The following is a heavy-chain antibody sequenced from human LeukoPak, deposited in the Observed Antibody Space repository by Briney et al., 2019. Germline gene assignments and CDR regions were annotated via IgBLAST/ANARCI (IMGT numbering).Heavy chain of an antibody. Sequence: GGSLRLSCAASGFTVRTYWMSWVRQAPGKGLEWVSVIYSGGSTYYADSVKGRFTISRDNSKNTLYLQMNSLRAEDTAVYYCARWSGPRGFDYWGQGTLVTVSS. J-gene: IGHJ4*02. CDR2: IYSGGST. CDR3: ARWSGPRGFDY. CDR1: GFTVRTYW. D-gene: IGHD3-3*01. V-gene: IGHV3-66*01.